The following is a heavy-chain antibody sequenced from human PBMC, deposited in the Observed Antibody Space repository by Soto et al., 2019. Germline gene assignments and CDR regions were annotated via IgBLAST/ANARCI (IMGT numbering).Heavy chain of an antibody. J-gene: IGHJ4*02. CDR2: ISGSGGST. CDR1: GFTFSSYA. D-gene: IGHD2-15*01. V-gene: IGHV3-23*01. Sequence: PGGSLRLSCAASGFTFSSYAMSWVRQAPGKGLEWVSAISGSGGSTYYADSVKGRFTISRDNSKNTLSLQMNSLRAEDTAVYYCAKIDTEYCSGGSCHRGYFDYWGQGTLVTVSS. CDR3: AKIDTEYCSGGSCHRGYFDY.